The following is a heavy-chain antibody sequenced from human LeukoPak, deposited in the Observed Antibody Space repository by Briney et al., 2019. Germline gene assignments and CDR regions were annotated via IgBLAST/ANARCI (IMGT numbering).Heavy chain of an antibody. J-gene: IGHJ4*02. Sequence: SETLSLTCTVSGGSINSDHWSWIRQPPGKGLEWIGCISYTGSTHYNPSLKSRVTILVYTSKNHFSLKLSSVTAADTAVYYCASVRGLGVITPYLDYWGQGTLVTVSS. D-gene: IGHD3-16*02. V-gene: IGHV4-59*08. CDR2: ISYTGST. CDR3: ASVRGLGVITPYLDY. CDR1: GGSINSDH.